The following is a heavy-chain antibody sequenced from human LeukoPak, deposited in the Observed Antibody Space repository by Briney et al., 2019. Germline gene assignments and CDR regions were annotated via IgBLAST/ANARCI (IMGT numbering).Heavy chain of an antibody. D-gene: IGHD6-6*01. CDR3: AKDKQSSSSPDYYYYYMDV. CDR1: GFTVSSNY. J-gene: IGHJ6*03. Sequence: GGSLRLSCAASGFTVSSNYMSWVRQAPGKGLEWVSVIYSGGSTYYADSVKGRFTISRDNSKNTLYLQMNSLRAEDTAVYYCAKDKQSSSSPDYYYYYMDVWGKGTTVTVSS. CDR2: IYSGGST. V-gene: IGHV3-66*01.